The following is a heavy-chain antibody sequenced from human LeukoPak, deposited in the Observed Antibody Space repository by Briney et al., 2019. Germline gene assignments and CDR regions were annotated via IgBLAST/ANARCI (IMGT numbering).Heavy chain of an antibody. D-gene: IGHD6-6*01. CDR3: AAHSSSPPYYYYYMDV. CDR1: GFTFSSYV. V-gene: IGHV3-23*01. Sequence: GGSLRLSCAASGFTFSSYVMSWVRQAPGKGLEWVSGISGSGGSTYYADSVKGRFTISRDNSKNTLYLQMNSLRAEDTAVYYCAAHSSSPPYYYYYMDVWGKGTTVTVSS. CDR2: ISGSGGST. J-gene: IGHJ6*03.